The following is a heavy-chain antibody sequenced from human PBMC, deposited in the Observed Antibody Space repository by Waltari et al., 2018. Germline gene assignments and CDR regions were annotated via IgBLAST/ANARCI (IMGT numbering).Heavy chain of an antibody. Sequence: EVQLVESGGGLVEPGGSLRLSCAGSGFIFSTAWMHWARQVPGKGLEWVGRIKSRITGGTTEYGAPVKGRFTISRDDSKDTVYLQMNSLKTEDTGVYYCGDFTAFDYWGQGSLVIVSS. CDR1: GFIFSTAW. CDR3: GDFTAFDY. CDR2: IKSRITGGTT. V-gene: IGHV3-15*01. D-gene: IGHD2-8*02. J-gene: IGHJ4*02.